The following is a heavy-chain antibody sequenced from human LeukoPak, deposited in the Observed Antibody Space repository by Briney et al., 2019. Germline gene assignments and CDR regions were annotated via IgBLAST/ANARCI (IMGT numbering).Heavy chain of an antibody. V-gene: IGHV3-7*03. Sequence: GGSLRLSCVASGFTFSSSWMTWVRQAPGMGLERVANIKADGSGKYYVDSVRGRFSISRDNSKNTLYLQMNSLRAEDTAVYYCARVTTIFGVAKGVDFWGQGTLVTVSS. CDR1: GFTFSSSW. CDR2: IKADGSGK. CDR3: ARVTTIFGVAKGVDF. D-gene: IGHD3-3*01. J-gene: IGHJ4*02.